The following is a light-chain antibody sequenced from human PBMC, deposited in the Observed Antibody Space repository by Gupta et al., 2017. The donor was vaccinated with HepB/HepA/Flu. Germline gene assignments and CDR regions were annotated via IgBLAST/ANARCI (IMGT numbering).Light chain of an antibody. J-gene: IGLJ2*01. CDR3: HVWDSSSDHVV. Sequence: SYVLTPPPSVSVAPGKTARTTCGGNNIGSKSVHWYQQKPGQAPVLVIYYDTDRPSGIPERFSGSNSGNTATLTISSVEAGDEADYYCHVWDSSSDHVVFGGGTKLTVL. CDR1: NIGSKS. V-gene: IGLV3-21*04. CDR2: YDT.